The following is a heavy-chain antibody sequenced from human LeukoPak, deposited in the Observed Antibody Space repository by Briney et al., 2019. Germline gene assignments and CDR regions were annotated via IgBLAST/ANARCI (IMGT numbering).Heavy chain of an antibody. D-gene: IGHD5-18*01. CDR1: GYSFTSYW. CDR2: IYPGDSDT. CDR3: ARRGEAMDPFDY. V-gene: IGHV5-51*01. J-gene: IGHJ4*02. Sequence: GESLKISCKDFGYSFTSYWIGWVRQMPGKGLEWMGVIYPGDSDTRYSPSFQGKVTISADKSINTAYLQWSSLKASDTAIYYCARRGEAMDPFDYWGERTLVTVSS.